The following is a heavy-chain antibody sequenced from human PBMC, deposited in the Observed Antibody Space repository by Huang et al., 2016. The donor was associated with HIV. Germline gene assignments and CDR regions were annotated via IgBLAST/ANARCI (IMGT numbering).Heavy chain of an antibody. Sequence: EVQLLESGGGLVQPGGSLRLSCAASGFTFNSCAMSWFSQATGKGLEWVSAIIGTGNTPYYADSVKGRFTISRDNARNTLYLQLNSLRPDDTAIYYCAKVRGSGSFYNDNWGQGTLVTVSS. CDR1: GFTFNSCA. CDR2: IIGTGNTP. CDR3: AKVRGSGSFYNDN. J-gene: IGHJ4*02. V-gene: IGHV3-23*01. D-gene: IGHD3-10*01.